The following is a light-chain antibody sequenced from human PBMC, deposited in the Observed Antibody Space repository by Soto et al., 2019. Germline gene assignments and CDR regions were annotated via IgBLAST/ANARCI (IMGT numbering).Light chain of an antibody. CDR1: QSISSY. V-gene: IGKV1-39*01. CDR2: AAS. CDR3: QQSYSTPLT. J-gene: IGKJ4*01. Sequence: DLQMTQSPSSLSASVGDRVTITCRASQSISSYLNWYQQKPGKAPKLLIYAASSLQSGVPSRFSGSRSMTDFTLTISSLQPEDFATYYSQQSYSTPLTFGGGTKVEIK.